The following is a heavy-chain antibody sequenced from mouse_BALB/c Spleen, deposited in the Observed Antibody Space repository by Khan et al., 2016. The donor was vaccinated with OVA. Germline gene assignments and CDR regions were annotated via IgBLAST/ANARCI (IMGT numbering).Heavy chain of an antibody. J-gene: IGHJ3*01. Sequence: EVELVESGGDLVKPGGSLKLSCATSGFTFSTYGMSWVRQTPDKRLEWVAAISSGGSYTYYPGSVKGRFTISRDNANNTLYLQMSSLKSEDTAIYYCTRLAYYYNREGFAYWGQGTLVTVSA. CDR1: GFTFSTYG. D-gene: IGHD1-1*01. CDR3: TRLAYYYNREGFAY. CDR2: ISSGGSYT. V-gene: IGHV5-6*01.